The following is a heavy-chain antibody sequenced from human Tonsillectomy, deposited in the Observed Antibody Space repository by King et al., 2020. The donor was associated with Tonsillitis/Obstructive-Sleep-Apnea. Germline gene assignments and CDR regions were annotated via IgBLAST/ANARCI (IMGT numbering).Heavy chain of an antibody. CDR3: ARGFLGWLGFDY. V-gene: IGHV3-33*01. CDR2: IWYDGSNK. CDR1: GFSFSSYG. J-gene: IGHJ4*02. D-gene: IGHD3-3*01. Sequence: QLVQSGGGVVQPGRSLRLSCAASGFSFSSYGMHWVRQAPGKGLEWVAVIWYDGSNKYYADSVKGRFTISRDNSKNTLYLEMKSLRAEDTAVYYCARGFLGWLGFDYWGQGTLVTVSS.